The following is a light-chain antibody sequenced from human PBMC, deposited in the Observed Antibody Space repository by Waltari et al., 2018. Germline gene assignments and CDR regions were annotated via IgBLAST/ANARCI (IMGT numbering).Light chain of an antibody. J-gene: IGLJ3*02. CDR3: QSYDSSLSGAWV. CDR1: SSDIGAGYD. V-gene: IGLV1-40*01. CDR2: GNN. Sequence: QSVLTQPPSVSGAPGQRVTISCTGSSSDIGAGYDVHWFQQLPGTAPKLLISGNNNRPSGVPDRFAGSESGTSAALAISGLQAEDEADYHCQSYDSSLSGAWVFGGGTKLTVL.